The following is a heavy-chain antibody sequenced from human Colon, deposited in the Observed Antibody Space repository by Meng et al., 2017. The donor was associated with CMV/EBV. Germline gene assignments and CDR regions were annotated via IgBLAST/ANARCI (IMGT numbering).Heavy chain of an antibody. CDR3: ARALDVTAVTATRYFYH. V-gene: IGHV3-30*04. CDR2: ISYDGREK. D-gene: IGHD2-21*02. Sequence: FTFSTYGMHWVRQAPGKGLEWVAVISYDGREKEYADSVQGRFTVSRDNSKNALYLQMDSLRAEDTAMYYYARALDVTAVTATRYFYHWGQGTLVTVSS. J-gene: IGHJ1*01. CDR1: FTFSTYG.